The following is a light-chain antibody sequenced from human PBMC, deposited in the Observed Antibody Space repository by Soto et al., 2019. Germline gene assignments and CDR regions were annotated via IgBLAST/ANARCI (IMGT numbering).Light chain of an antibody. CDR1: QSVSSTY. Sequence: ELVLTQSPGTLSLSPGERATLSCRASQSVSSTYLAWYQHKPGQAPRLLVYDVSTRATGIPDRFSGSGSGTDFTLTISRLEPEDFAVYYCQQYITLPPRLTFGGGTKVEIK. J-gene: IGKJ4*01. CDR2: DVS. CDR3: QQYITLPPRLT. V-gene: IGKV3-20*01.